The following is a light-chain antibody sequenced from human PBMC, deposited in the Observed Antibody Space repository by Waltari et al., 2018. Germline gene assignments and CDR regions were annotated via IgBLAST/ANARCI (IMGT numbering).Light chain of an antibody. J-gene: IGLJ3*02. CDR3: CSYAGSYNLWV. CDR2: DVS. CDR1: SSDVGGYTY. V-gene: IGLV2-11*01. Sequence: QSALTQPRSVSGSPGQSVTISCTGTSSDVGGYTYVSWYQQHPGKAPKLMIYDVSKRPSGVPDRFSGSKSGNTASLTISGLQAEDEADYYCCSYAGSYNLWVFGGGTKLTVL.